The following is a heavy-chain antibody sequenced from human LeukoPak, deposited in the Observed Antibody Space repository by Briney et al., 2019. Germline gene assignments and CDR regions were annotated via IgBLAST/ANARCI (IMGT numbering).Heavy chain of an antibody. CDR3: ASYDSSGYYYGY. CDR2: ISGSGGST. CDR1: RFTFSSYA. D-gene: IGHD3-22*01. V-gene: IGHV3-23*01. Sequence: PGGSLRLSCAASRFTFSSYAMSWVRQAPGKGLEWVSAISGSGGSTYYADSVKGRFTISRDNSKNTLYLQMNSLRAEDTAVYYCASYDSSGYYYGYWGQGTLVTVSS. J-gene: IGHJ4*02.